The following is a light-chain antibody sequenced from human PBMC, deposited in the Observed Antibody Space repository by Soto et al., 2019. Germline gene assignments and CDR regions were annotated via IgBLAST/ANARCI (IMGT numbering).Light chain of an antibody. V-gene: IGKV3-20*01. Sequence: ESVLTQSPGTLSLSPGERATLSCRASQSISSDYLAWYQQKPGQAPRLLIYGASSRATGIPGRFSGSGSGTDFTLSISRLEPEDFAVYYCQHYGSYPPTFGGGTKVEIK. J-gene: IGKJ4*01. CDR1: QSISSDY. CDR2: GAS. CDR3: QHYGSYPPT.